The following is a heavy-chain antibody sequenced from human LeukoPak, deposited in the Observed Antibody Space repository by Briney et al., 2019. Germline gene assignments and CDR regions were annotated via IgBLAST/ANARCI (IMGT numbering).Heavy chain of an antibody. CDR3: AKSQSSGYYYWDY. D-gene: IGHD3-22*01. Sequence: GGSLRLSCEASGFIFGYYAMHWVRQAPGKALEWVLGISASGESTKYADSMKGRFSVYRDNSKNTLYLQMNSLRAEDTAVYYCAKSQSSGYYYWDYWGQGTLVTVSS. CDR1: GFIFGYYA. CDR2: ISASGEST. J-gene: IGHJ4*02. V-gene: IGHV3-23*01.